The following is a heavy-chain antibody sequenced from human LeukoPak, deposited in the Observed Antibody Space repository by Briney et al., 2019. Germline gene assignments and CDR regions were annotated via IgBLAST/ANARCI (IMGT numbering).Heavy chain of an antibody. CDR2: MNPNTGHT. V-gene: IGHV1-8*01. D-gene: IGHD3-10*01. J-gene: IGHJ6*02. Sequence: ASAKVSCKASGYTLTTSDINWVRQATGQGLEWMGWMNPNTGHTGFTQKFQGRVTMTRSISLNTAYMELSSLRSEDTAVYFCGRVQSGSLLRYGMDVWGQGTTVTVSS. CDR1: GYTLTTSD. CDR3: GRVQSGSLLRYGMDV.